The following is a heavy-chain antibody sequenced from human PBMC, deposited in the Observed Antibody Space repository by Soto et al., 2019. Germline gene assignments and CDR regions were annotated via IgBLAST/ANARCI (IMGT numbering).Heavy chain of an antibody. J-gene: IGHJ6*02. CDR2: IIPIFGTA. V-gene: IGHV1-69*06. CDR3: ARETLYSSSPGSYYYYGMDV. D-gene: IGHD6-13*01. Sequence: ASVKVSCKASGGTFSSYAISWVRQAPGQGLEWMGGIIPIFGTANYAQKFQGRVTITADKSTSTAYMELSSLRSEDTAVYYCARETLYSSSPGSYYYYGMDVWGQGTTVTVSS. CDR1: GGTFSSYA.